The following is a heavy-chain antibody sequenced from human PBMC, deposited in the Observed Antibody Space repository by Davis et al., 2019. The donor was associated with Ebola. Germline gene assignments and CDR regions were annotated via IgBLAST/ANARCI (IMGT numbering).Heavy chain of an antibody. CDR2: IYYSGST. Sequence: GSLRLSCTVSGGSISSYYWSWIRQPPGKGLEWIGSIYYSGSTNYNPSLKSRVTISVDTSKNQFSLKLSSVTAADTAVYYCASKAYGDYGWYFDLWGRGTLVTVSS. CDR1: GGSISSYY. D-gene: IGHD4-17*01. CDR3: ASKAYGDYGWYFDL. V-gene: IGHV4-59*08. J-gene: IGHJ2*01.